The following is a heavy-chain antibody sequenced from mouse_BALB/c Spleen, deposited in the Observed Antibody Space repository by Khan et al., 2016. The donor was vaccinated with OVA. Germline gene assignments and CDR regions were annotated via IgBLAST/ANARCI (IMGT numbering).Heavy chain of an antibody. D-gene: IGHD2-10*01. Sequence: QVQLKQSGPGLEAPSQSLSITCTISGFSLTNYGVHWVRQPPGKGLEWLVVIWSDGSTTYDSALKSRLTISKDNSKSQVFLEMDSLQTDDTAMYYCARQPYYHYYIMDYWGQGTSVTVSS. CDR2: IWSDGST. CDR1: GFSLTNYG. V-gene: IGHV2-6-1*01. J-gene: IGHJ4*01. CDR3: ARQPYYHYYIMDY.